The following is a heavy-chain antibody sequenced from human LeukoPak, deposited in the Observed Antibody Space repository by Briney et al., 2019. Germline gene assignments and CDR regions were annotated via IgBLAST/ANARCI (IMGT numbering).Heavy chain of an antibody. V-gene: IGHV4-31*03. CDR2: IYYSGST. J-gene: IGHJ4*02. CDR3: ARNSANWDQKGDY. Sequence: SQTLSLTCTVSGGSISSGGYYWSWIRQHPGEGLEWIGYIYYSGSTYYNPSLKSRVTISVDTSKNQFSLKLSSVTAADTAVYYCARNSANWDQKGDYWGQGTLVTVSS. CDR1: GGSISSGGYY. D-gene: IGHD7-27*01.